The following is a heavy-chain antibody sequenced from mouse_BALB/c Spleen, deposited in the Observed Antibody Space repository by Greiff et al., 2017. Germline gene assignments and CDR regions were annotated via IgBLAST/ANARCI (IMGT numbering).Heavy chain of an antibody. J-gene: IGHJ4*01. D-gene: IGHD2-4*01. CDR1: GYTFTSYW. CDR3: ARGGGLRRMDY. CDR2: INPSTGYT. V-gene: IGHV1-7*01. Sequence: VQLQQSGAELAKPGASVKMSCKASGYTFTSYWMHWVKQRPGQGLEWIGYINPSTGYTEYNQKFKDKATLTADKSSSTAYMQLSSLTSEDSAVYYCARGGGLRRMDYWGQGTSVTVSS.